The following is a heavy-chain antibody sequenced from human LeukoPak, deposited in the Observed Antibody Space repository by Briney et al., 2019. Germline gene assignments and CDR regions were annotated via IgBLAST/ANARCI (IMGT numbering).Heavy chain of an antibody. CDR1: GFTFSSYW. V-gene: IGHV3-7*03. CDR3: ARGSYSSSWYYYYGMDV. D-gene: IGHD6-13*01. J-gene: IGHJ6*02. Sequence: GGSLRLSCAASGFTFSSYWMSWVRQAPGKGLEWVANIRQDGSEKYYVDSVKGRYTISRDNAQNSLYLQMNSLRAEDTAVYYCARGSYSSSWYYYYGMDVWGQGTTVTVSS. CDR2: IRQDGSEK.